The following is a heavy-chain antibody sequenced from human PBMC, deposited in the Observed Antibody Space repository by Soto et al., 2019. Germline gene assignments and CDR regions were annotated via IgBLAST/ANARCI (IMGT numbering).Heavy chain of an antibody. Sequence: TLSLTCAVSGDSISSGGYSWSCIRPPPGKGLEWIRSTSHCGSTYSNPSLKSGVTISVDRSKNQFSLRLSSVTAADTAVYYGARSTSDAFDIWGQGTMVT. CDR3: ARSTSDAFDI. V-gene: IGHV4-30-2*01. CDR2: TSHCGST. J-gene: IGHJ3*02. CDR1: GDSISSGGYS. D-gene: IGHD1-26*01.